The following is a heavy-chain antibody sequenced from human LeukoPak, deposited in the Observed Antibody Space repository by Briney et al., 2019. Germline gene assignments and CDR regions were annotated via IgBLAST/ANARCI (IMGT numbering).Heavy chain of an antibody. V-gene: IGHV3-53*05. Sequence: PGGSLRLSCAASGFTVSSNYMSWVRQAPGKGLEWVSVIYSGGSTYYADSVKGRFTISRDNSKNTLYLQMNSLRAEDSAIYYCAKDWSTTWSNWFDYWGQGTLVTVSS. J-gene: IGHJ5*01. CDR1: GFTVSSNY. CDR2: IYSGGST. D-gene: IGHD2-2*01. CDR3: AKDWSTTWSNWFDY.